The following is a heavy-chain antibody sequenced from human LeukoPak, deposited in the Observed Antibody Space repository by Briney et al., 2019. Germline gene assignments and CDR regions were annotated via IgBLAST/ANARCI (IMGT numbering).Heavy chain of an antibody. J-gene: IGHJ4*02. CDR1: GFTFSTYA. D-gene: IGHD3-22*01. Sequence: GGSLRLSCAASGFTFSTYAMSWVRQAPGKGLEWVAVISYDGSNKYYADSVKGRFTISRDNSKNTLYLQMNSLRAEDTAVYYCAREAHDSSGYYYFWGQGTLVTVSS. V-gene: IGHV3-30-3*01. CDR2: ISYDGSNK. CDR3: AREAHDSSGYYYF.